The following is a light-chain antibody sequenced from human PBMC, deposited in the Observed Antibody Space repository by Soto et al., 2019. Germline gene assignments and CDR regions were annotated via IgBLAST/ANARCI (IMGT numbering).Light chain of an antibody. CDR1: QDIGKF. CDR3: QQDDNLPVT. CDR2: DSS. Sequence: DIQLTQSPSSLSASVGDRITINCQASQDIGKFLNWYQHKTGEAPKLLIYDSSTLQAGVPSRFRGSASGTDCTPAISGLQPVDFAVYYCQQDDNLPVTFGGGTRVEL. V-gene: IGKV1-33*01. J-gene: IGKJ4*01.